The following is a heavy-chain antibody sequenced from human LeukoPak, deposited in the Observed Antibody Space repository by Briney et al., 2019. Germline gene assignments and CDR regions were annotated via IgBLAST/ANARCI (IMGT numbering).Heavy chain of an antibody. D-gene: IGHD3-10*01. V-gene: IGHV3-7*01. CDR3: VTDQTGRHPYFFDY. CDR1: GFNFSTYW. J-gene: IGHJ4*02. Sequence: HAGGSLRLSCAASGFNFSTYWMTWVRQVPGKGLEWVANIKEDGSEIYYVDAVKGRFSISRDNAKTSLYLQMNSLSVADTAVYYCVTDQTGRHPYFFDYWGQGTLVTVSS. CDR2: IKEDGSEI.